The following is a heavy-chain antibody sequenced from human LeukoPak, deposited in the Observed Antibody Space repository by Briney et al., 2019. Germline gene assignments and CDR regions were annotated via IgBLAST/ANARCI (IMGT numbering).Heavy chain of an antibody. D-gene: IGHD6-13*01. CDR1: GGSICSSNW. J-gene: IGHJ4*02. Sequence: SETLSLTCAVSGGSICSSNWWSWVRQPPGKGLEWIGEIYHSGSTNYNPSLKSRVTISVDKSKNQFSLKLSSVTAADTAVYYCASAEPRGIIWYPYWGQGTLVTVSS. V-gene: IGHV4-4*02. CDR3: ASAEPRGIIWYPY. CDR2: IYHSGST.